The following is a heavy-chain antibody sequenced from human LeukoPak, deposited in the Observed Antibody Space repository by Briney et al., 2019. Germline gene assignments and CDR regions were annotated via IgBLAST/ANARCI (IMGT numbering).Heavy chain of an antibody. CDR1: GFIFSLYW. D-gene: IGHD3-10*01. CDR3: ARGGGYGSGSFSAYNSYYYMDV. V-gene: IGHV3-7*01. CDR2: IKQDGSEE. Sequence: GGSLRLSCSASGFIFSLYWMTWVRQAPGKGLEWVANIKQDGSEEFYVDSVTGRFTISRDNAKNSLYLHMNRLRAEDTAVYFCARGGGYGSGSFSAYNSYYYMDVWGKGTTVTISS. J-gene: IGHJ6*03.